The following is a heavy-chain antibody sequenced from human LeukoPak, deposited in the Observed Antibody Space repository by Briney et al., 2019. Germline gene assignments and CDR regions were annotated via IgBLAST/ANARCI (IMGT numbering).Heavy chain of an antibody. J-gene: IGHJ4*02. Sequence: SETLSLTCTVSGGSISINYWTWIRQTPGNGLEWIAYITDRGRIKCNPSLESRVTISKDMSKNQFSLKLSSMTAADTAVYYCARLPPHYSSTWGFFDNWGQGTLVTVSS. D-gene: IGHD3-16*01. V-gene: IGHV4-59*08. CDR1: GGSISINY. CDR2: ITDRGRI. CDR3: ARLPPHYSSTWGFFDN.